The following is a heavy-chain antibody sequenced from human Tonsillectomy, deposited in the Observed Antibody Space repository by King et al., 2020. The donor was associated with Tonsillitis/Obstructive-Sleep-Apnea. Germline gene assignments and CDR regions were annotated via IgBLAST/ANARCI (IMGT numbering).Heavy chain of an antibody. V-gene: IGHV4-39*01. Sequence: QLQESGPGLVKPSETLSLTCTVSGGSISSSSYYWGWIRQPPGKGLEWIGSIYYSGSTYYNPSLKSRVTISVDTSKNQFSQKLSSVTAADTAVYYCARHVRYCSGGSCFMTGFDYWGQRTLATVSS. CDR2: IYYSGST. J-gene: IGHJ4*02. CDR3: ARHVRYCSGGSCFMTGFDY. CDR1: GGSISSSSYY. D-gene: IGHD2-15*01.